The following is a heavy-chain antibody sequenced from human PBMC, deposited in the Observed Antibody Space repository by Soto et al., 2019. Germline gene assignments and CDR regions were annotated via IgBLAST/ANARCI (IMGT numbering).Heavy chain of an antibody. Sequence: QVQLVESGGGVVQPGRSLRLSCAASGFTFSSYAMHWVRQAPGKGLEWVAVISYDGSNKYYADSVKGRFTISGDNSKNTLYLQMNSLRAEDTAVYYCASSGWYRSSWFDPWGQGTLVTVSS. V-gene: IGHV3-30-3*01. CDR2: ISYDGSNK. CDR3: ASSGWYRSSWFDP. J-gene: IGHJ5*02. D-gene: IGHD6-19*01. CDR1: GFTFSSYA.